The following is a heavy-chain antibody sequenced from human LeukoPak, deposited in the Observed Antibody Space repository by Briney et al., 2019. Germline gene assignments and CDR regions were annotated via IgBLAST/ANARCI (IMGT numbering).Heavy chain of an antibody. J-gene: IGHJ1*01. CDR1: GFTFKNYG. Sequence: GGSLRLSCAASGFTFKNYGMHWVCQAPGKGLEWVAFIRYDGTNTYYAESVKGRFTISRDNSKNTLYLQMNSLRTEDTAIYYCAKVLYCNGDSCYGEYFQHWGQGTLVTVSS. D-gene: IGHD2-15*01. V-gene: IGHV3-30*02. CDR2: IRYDGTNT. CDR3: AKVLYCNGDSCYGEYFQH.